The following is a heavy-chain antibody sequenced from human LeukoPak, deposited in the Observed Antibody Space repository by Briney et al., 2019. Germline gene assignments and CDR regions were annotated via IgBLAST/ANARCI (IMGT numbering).Heavy chain of an antibody. Sequence: GGSLRLSCVASGFSFSTYAMSWVRQAPGKGLEWVSTISASGGSTYYADSVKGRFIISRDNPKNTLYLQMNSLRAEDTAVYYCARVRSGSLDYWGQGTLVTVSS. CDR1: GFSFSTYA. CDR3: ARVRSGSLDY. CDR2: ISASGGST. V-gene: IGHV3-23*01. D-gene: IGHD1-26*01. J-gene: IGHJ4*02.